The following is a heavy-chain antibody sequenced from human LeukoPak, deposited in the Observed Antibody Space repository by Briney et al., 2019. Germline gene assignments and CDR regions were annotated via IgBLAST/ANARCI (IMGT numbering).Heavy chain of an antibody. CDR2: INHSGST. V-gene: IGHV4-34*01. Sequence: PSETLSLTCAVYGGSFSGYSWSWIRQPPGKGLEWIGEINHSGSTNYNPSLKSRVTISVDTSKNQFSLKLSSVTVADTAVYYCARRIVVVTATNWFDPWGQGTLVTVSS. D-gene: IGHD2-21*02. CDR3: ARRIVVVTATNWFDP. CDR1: GGSFSGYS. J-gene: IGHJ5*02.